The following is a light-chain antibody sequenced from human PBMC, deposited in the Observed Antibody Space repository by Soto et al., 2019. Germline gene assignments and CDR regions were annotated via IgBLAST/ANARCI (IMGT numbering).Light chain of an antibody. CDR2: DAS. CDR1: QSVSTY. CDR3: KQRSDWHLT. Sequence: DIVLTQSPATLSFSPGERATLSCRASQSVSTYLAWYQQKPGQAPRLLIYDASNRATGIPARFSGSGSGTDLTLTITSLDPEDFAIYYCKQRSDWHLTFGEGAKVDIX. V-gene: IGKV3-11*01. J-gene: IGKJ4*01.